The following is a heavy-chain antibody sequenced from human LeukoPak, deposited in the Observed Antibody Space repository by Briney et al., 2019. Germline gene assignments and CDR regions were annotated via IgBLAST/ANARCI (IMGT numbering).Heavy chain of an antibody. J-gene: IGHJ2*01. Sequence: GESLKISCKGSGYSFTNYWVAWVRQMPGKGLEWMGIIYPGHSDTRYSPSFQGQVTISADESITTAYLQWGSLKASDTAVYYCARTPGSTDYRGYQYWYFDLWGRGTLVTVSS. CDR1: GYSFTNYW. CDR2: IYPGHSDT. CDR3: ARTPGSTDYRGYQYWYFDL. D-gene: IGHD5-12*01. V-gene: IGHV5-51*01.